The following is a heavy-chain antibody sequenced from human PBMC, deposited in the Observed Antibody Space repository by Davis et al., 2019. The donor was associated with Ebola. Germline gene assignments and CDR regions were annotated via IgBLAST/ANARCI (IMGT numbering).Heavy chain of an antibody. D-gene: IGHD1-26*01. J-gene: IGHJ4*02. CDR2: ISGSGGST. CDR3: ANQWELVAYFDY. V-gene: IGHV3-23*01. CDR1: GFTFTNHA. Sequence: PGGSLRLSFLASGFTFTNHAMSRVPQAPGKGLVWVSTISGSGGSTYYADSVKGRFTISRDNSKNTLFLQMSTLRVEDTAVYYCANQWELVAYFDYWGQGTLVTVSS.